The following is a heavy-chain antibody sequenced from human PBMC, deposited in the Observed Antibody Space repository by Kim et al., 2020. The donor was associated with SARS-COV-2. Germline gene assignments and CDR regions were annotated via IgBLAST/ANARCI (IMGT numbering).Heavy chain of an antibody. Sequence: KFQGRVTMTRDTSISTAYMELSRLRSDDTAVYYCARDEQWLEKYYYGMDVWGQGTTVTVSS. V-gene: IGHV1-2*02. CDR3: ARDEQWLEKYYYGMDV. J-gene: IGHJ6*02. D-gene: IGHD6-19*01.